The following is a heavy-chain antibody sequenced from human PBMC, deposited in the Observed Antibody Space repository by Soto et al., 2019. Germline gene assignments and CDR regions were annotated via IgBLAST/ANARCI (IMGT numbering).Heavy chain of an antibody. Sequence: EVQLLESGGGLVQPGGSLRLSCAASGFAFSSYAMTWVRQGPGKGLEWVSAVSGTGGTTYSADSVRGRFTIARDNSKNTLYLQMNGLTPEDSAIYYCAKFIVGTGGSSGWPWFLDSWGQGTLVTVSS. CDR2: VSGTGGTT. V-gene: IGHV3-23*01. J-gene: IGHJ4*02. D-gene: IGHD6-25*01. CDR1: GFAFSSYA. CDR3: AKFIVGTGGSSGWPWFLDS.